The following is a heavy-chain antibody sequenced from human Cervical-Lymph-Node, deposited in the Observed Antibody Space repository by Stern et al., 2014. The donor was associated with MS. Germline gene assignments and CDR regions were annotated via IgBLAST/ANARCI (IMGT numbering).Heavy chain of an antibody. CDR1: GGTFSSYA. V-gene: IGHV1-69*06. Sequence: VQLVESGAEVKKPGSSVKVSCKASGGTFSSYAISWVRQAPGQGLEWMGGIIPIFGTANYAQKFQDRVTITADKSTSTAYMELSSLKSEDTAVYYCASFQAGPDWFDPWGQGTLVTVSS. CDR2: IIPIFGTA. CDR3: ASFQAGPDWFDP. J-gene: IGHJ5*02.